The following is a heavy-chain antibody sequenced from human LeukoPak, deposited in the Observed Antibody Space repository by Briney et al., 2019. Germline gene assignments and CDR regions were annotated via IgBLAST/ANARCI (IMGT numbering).Heavy chain of an antibody. D-gene: IGHD2-15*01. CDR2: IYHSGST. CDR1: GGSISSSNW. CDR3: ARGDIVVGNPYYYYYYMDV. V-gene: IGHV4-4*02. J-gene: IGHJ6*03. Sequence: SETLSLTCAVSGGSISSSNWWSWVRQPPGKGLEWIGEIYHSGSTNYNPSLKSRVTISVDKSKNQFSLKLSSVTAADTAVYYCARGDIVVGNPYYYYYYMDVWGKGTTVTVSS.